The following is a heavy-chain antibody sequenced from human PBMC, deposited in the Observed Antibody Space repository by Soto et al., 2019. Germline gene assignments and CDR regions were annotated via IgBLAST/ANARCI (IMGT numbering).Heavy chain of an antibody. CDR3: PHSRCGGACPRPYPPHYYSGRDV. CDR2: IYWDGDK. Sequence: GSGPTLVNPTQALTLTCTFSGFSLNTGGLGVGWIRQPPGKALEWLALIYWDGDKRYSPSLESRLSITKDTSNNQVVLTMTDMFPVTTGTYYCPHSRCGGACPRPYPPHYYSGRDVGGQGTTVPVPS. CDR1: GFSLNTGGLG. V-gene: IGHV2-5*02. J-gene: IGHJ6*02. D-gene: IGHD2-21*02.